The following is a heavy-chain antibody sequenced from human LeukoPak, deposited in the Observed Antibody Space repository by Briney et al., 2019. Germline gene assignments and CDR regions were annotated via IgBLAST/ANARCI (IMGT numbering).Heavy chain of an antibody. D-gene: IGHD4-11*01. V-gene: IGHV4-4*09. Sequence: PSETLSLTCTVSGGSISSYYWSWIRQPPGKGLEWIGYIYTSGSTNYNPSLKSRVTISVDTSKNQFSLKLSSVTAADTAVYYCARGGSHVYSKNYYYYMDVWGKGTTVTVSS. J-gene: IGHJ6*03. CDR2: IYTSGST. CDR3: ARGGSHVYSKNYYYYMDV. CDR1: GGSISSYY.